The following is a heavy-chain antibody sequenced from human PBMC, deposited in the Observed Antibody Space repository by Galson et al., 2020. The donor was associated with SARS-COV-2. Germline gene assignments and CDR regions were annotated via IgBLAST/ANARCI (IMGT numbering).Heavy chain of an antibody. D-gene: IGHD3-22*01. V-gene: IGHV3-9*01. CDR2: ISWNSGSI. J-gene: IGHJ4*02. Sequence: GGSLRLSCAASGFTFDDYAMHWVRQAPGKGLEWVSGISWNSGSIGYADSVKGRFTISRDNAKNSLYLQMNSLRAEDTALYYCAKDNRLYDSSGYYYFDYWGQGTLVTVSS. CDR3: AKDNRLYDSSGYYYFDY. CDR1: GFTFDDYA.